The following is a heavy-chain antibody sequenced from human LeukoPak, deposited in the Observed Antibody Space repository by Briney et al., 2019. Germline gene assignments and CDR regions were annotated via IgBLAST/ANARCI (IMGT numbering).Heavy chain of an antibody. CDR1: GFTFDDYG. D-gene: IGHD2-2*01. J-gene: IGHJ6*03. V-gene: IGHV3-20*04. Sequence: GGSLRLSCAASGFTFDDYGMSWVRQAPGKGLEWVSGINWNGGSTGYADSVKGRFPISRDNAKNSLYLQMNSLRAEDTAVYYCTRGRYCINTSCRYYYYYYMDVWGRGTTVTVSS. CDR2: INWNGGST. CDR3: TRGRYCINTSCRYYYYYYMDV.